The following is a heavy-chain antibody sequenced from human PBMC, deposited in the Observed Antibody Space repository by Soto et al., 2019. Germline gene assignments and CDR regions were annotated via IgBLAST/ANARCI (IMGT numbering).Heavy chain of an antibody. CDR1: GGSFSGYY. V-gene: IGHV4-34*01. J-gene: IGHJ4*02. Sequence: QVQLQQWGAGLLKPSETLSLTCAVYGGSFSGYYWSWIRQPPGKGLEWIGEINHSGSTNYNPSLKSRATISVDTSKNQFSLKLSSVTAADTAVYYCARSHFHSSGYYAPPFTGFDYWGQGTLVTVSS. D-gene: IGHD3-22*01. CDR3: ARSHFHSSGYYAPPFTGFDY. CDR2: INHSGST.